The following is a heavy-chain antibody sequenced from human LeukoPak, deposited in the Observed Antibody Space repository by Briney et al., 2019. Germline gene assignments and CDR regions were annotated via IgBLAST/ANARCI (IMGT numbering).Heavy chain of an antibody. CDR1: GFTFSSYT. V-gene: IGHV3-48*01. Sequence: GGSLRLSCAASGFTFSSYTMNWVRQAPGKGLEWISYIRTSGGVKSYADSVKGRFTISTDNAKNSLYLQMNSLRAEDTAVYYCARDRVYAFDIWGQGTMVTVSS. CDR3: ARDRVYAFDI. J-gene: IGHJ3*02. CDR2: IRTSGGVK.